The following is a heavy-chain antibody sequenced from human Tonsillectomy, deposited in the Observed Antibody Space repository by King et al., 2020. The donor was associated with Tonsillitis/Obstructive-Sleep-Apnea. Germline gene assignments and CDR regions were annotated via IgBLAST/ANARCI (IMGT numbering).Heavy chain of an antibody. CDR3: ARYSMSHYFDSSSYYTFDY. V-gene: IGHV1-18*01. D-gene: IGHD3-22*01. Sequence: QLVQSGAEVKKPGASVKVSCEASGYTFNSYGISWVRQAPGQGLEWMGWISAYNGHTNYAPKIPGRVTMTTDTSTRTAYMELRSLRSDDTAVYYCARYSMSHYFDSSSYYTFDYWGQGTLVTVSS. J-gene: IGHJ4*02. CDR1: GYTFNSYG. CDR2: ISAYNGHT.